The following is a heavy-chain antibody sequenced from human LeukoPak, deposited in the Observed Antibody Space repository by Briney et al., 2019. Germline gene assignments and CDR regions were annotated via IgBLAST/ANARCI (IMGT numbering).Heavy chain of an antibody. Sequence: PGGSLRLSCVASGFTFTTYWMQWLRQAPGKGLVWVSRINGDGSNSNYADSVKGRFTISRDNARNTLYLQMNGLRAEDTALYYCARTSPTSHFDFWGQGTLVAVSS. CDR2: INGDGSNS. J-gene: IGHJ4*02. V-gene: IGHV3-74*01. D-gene: IGHD3-16*01. CDR1: GFTFTTYW. CDR3: ARTSPTSHFDF.